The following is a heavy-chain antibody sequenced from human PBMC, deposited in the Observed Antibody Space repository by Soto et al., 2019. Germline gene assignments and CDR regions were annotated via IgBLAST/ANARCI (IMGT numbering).Heavy chain of an antibody. CDR1: GGSISENF. J-gene: IGHJ4*02. CDR3: ARATPVTRKGSYFED. D-gene: IGHD4-17*01. V-gene: IGHV4-59*01. CDR2: IYDSPAT. Sequence: PSETLFLTCIVSGGSISENFWTWIRQPPGKPLEYIGYIYDSPATNYFPSFKSRIVISADKSKNQFSLSLRSVTAADTAVYYCARATPVTRKGSYFEDWGQGALVTVSS.